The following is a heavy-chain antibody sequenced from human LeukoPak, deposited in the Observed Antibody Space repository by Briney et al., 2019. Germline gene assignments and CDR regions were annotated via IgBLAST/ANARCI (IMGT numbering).Heavy chain of an antibody. CDR2: ISGSGGST. D-gene: IGHD1-7*01. Sequence: PGGSLRLSCAASGFTFSSYAMSWVRQAPGKGLEWVSAISGSGGSTYYADSVKGRFTISRDNSKNTPYLQMNSLRAEDTAVYYCAKGRVELRYYYYYMDVWGKGTTVTVSS. V-gene: IGHV3-23*01. CDR3: AKGRVELRYYYYYMDV. J-gene: IGHJ6*03. CDR1: GFTFSSYA.